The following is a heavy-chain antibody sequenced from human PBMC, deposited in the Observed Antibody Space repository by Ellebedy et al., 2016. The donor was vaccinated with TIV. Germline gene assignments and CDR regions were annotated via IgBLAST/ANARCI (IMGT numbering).Heavy chain of an antibody. J-gene: IGHJ4*02. D-gene: IGHD6-19*01. Sequence: SETLSLTXTVSGYSISSGYYWGWIRQPPGKGLEWIGSIYHSGSTYYNPSLKSRVTISVDTSKNQFSLKLSSVTAADTAVYYCARVRQWLGDYWGQGTLVTVSS. CDR2: IYHSGST. V-gene: IGHV4-38-2*02. CDR3: ARVRQWLGDY. CDR1: GYSISSGYY.